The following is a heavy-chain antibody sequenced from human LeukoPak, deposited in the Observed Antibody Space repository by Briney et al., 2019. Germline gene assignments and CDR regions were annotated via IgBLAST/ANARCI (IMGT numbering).Heavy chain of an antibody. CDR3: ARGGMITFGGVIVEYYFDY. CDR1: GGTFSSYA. J-gene: IGHJ4*02. Sequence: ASVKVSCKASGGTFSSYAISWVRQAPGQGLEWMGGIIPIFGTANYAQKFQGRVTITADESTSTAYMELSSLRSEDTVVYYCARGGMITFGGVIVEYYFDYWGQGTLVTVSS. V-gene: IGHV1-69*13. D-gene: IGHD3-16*02. CDR2: IIPIFGTA.